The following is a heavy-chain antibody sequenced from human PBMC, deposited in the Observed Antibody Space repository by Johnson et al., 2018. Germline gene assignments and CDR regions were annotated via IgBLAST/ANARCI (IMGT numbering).Heavy chain of an antibody. V-gene: IGHV3-30-3*01. CDR3: ARDRSWFRPSGTTHAEYFQH. J-gene: IGHJ1*01. CDR2: ISYDGSNK. CDR1: GFTFSSYA. Sequence: QVQLVESGGGVVQPGRSLRLSCAASGFTFSSYAMHWVRQAPGKGLEWVAVISYDGSNKYYADSVKGRFTISRDNSKNTLYLQMNSLRAEEPAVYYWARDRSWFRPSGTTHAEYFQHWGQGTLVTVSS. D-gene: IGHD3-10*01.